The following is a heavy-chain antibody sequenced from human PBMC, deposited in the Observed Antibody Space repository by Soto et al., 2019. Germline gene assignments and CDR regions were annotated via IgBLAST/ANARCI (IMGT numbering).Heavy chain of an antibody. J-gene: IGHJ4*02. CDR2: IIPIFGTA. CDR3: ASLYSRSYLTPSRNPAGYYFDY. D-gene: IGHD6-13*01. Sequence: SVQVSFKASGGTFSSYAISWVRQAPGQGLEWMGGIIPIFGTANYAQKFQGRVTITADESTSTAYMELSSLRSEDTAVYYCASLYSRSYLTPSRNPAGYYFDYWGQGTLVTVSS. CDR1: GGTFSSYA. V-gene: IGHV1-69*13.